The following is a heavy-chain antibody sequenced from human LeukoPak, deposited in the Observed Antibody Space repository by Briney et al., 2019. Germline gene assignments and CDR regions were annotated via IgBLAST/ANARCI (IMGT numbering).Heavy chain of an antibody. D-gene: IGHD6-19*01. CDR2: ISGSGGST. CDR1: GFTFSSYA. V-gene: IGHV3-23*01. J-gene: IGHJ6*02. Sequence: GGSLRLSCAASGFTFSSYAMSWVRQAPGKGLEWVSAISGSGGSTYYADSVKGQFTISRDNSKNTLYLQMNSLRAEDTAVYYCAKGAVAGYYYGMDVWGQGTTVTVSS. CDR3: AKGAVAGYYYGMDV.